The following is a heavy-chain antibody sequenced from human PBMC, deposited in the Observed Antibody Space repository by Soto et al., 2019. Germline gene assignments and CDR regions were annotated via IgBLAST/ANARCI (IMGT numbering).Heavy chain of an antibody. CDR1: GGSVSSSNFY. CDR2: IYYSGST. V-gene: IGHV4-39*01. D-gene: IGHD3-9*01. Sequence: QLQLQESGPGLVKPSETLSLTCTVSGGSVSSSNFYWGWVRQSPGKGLEWIGSIYYSGSTYYNPSLEGRVTISVDKSKNQFSLKVISVTAADTAVYYCARLEGLATISYYFGFWGQGTLVTVSS. CDR3: ARLEGLATISYYFGF. J-gene: IGHJ4*02.